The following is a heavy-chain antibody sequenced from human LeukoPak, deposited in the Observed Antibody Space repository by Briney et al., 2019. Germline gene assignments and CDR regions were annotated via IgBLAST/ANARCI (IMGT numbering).Heavy chain of an antibody. CDR3: ARGYSRAAFDI. CDR1: GGSISSYY. Sequence: TSETLSLTCTVSGGSISSYYWSWVRQAPGKGLEWVSAISGSGGSTYYANSVKGRFTISRDNGKNSLLLQMNSLRAEDTALYYCARGYSRAAFDIWGQGTVVAVSS. V-gene: IGHV3-23*01. J-gene: IGHJ3*02. CDR2: ISGSGGST. D-gene: IGHD2-15*01.